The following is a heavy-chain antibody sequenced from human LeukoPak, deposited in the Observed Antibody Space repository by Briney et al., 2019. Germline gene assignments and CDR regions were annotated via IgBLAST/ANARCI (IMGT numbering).Heavy chain of an antibody. CDR1: GGSITQTNY. CDR3: AREGGPYRPLDY. V-gene: IGHV4-4*02. J-gene: IGHJ4*02. Sequence: SGTLSLTCDVSGGSITQTNYWNWVRQPPGKGLEWIGEANLQGSTNYNPSLMRRVAISVDTSANHVSLQLTSVTAADTAVYYCAREGGPYRPLDYSGQGTLVTVSS. CDR2: ANLQGST.